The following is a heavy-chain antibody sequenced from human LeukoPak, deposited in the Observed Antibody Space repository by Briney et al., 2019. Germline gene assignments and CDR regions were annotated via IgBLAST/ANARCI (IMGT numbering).Heavy chain of an antibody. D-gene: IGHD6-19*01. J-gene: IGHJ5*02. Sequence: GGSLRLSCAASGFTFSSYSMNWVLQAPGKGLEWVSSISSSSSYIYYADSVKGRFTISRDNAKNSLYLQMNSLRAEDTAVYYCARDELGIAVAGNWFDPWGQGTLVTVSS. CDR1: GFTFSSYS. CDR3: ARDELGIAVAGNWFDP. V-gene: IGHV3-21*01. CDR2: ISSSSSYI.